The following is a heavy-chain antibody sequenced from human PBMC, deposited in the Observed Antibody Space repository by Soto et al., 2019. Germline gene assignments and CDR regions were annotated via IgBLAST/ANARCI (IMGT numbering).Heavy chain of an antibody. CDR3: ARVVDYCDPYYHYGMDA. V-gene: IGHV3-21*01. Sequence: GGSLRLSCAASGFTFSSYSMNWVRQAPGKGLEWVSFISCSTTYIYYADSVKGRFTISRDNAKNSLYLQMNSLRAEDTAVYYCARVVDYCDPYYHYGMDAWGQGTTVTVSS. J-gene: IGHJ6*02. CDR1: GFTFSSYS. D-gene: IGHD3-22*01. CDR2: ISCSTTYI.